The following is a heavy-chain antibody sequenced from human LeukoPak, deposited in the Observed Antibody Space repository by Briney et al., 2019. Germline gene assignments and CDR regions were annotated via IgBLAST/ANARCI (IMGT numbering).Heavy chain of an antibody. D-gene: IGHD5-24*01. Sequence: PSETLSLTCTVSGGSVSSGSYYWSWIRQPPGKGLEWIGYIYYSGSTNYNPSLKSRVTISVDTSKNQFFLKLSSVTAADTAVFYCASSEMATVEYYFDQWGQGTLVTVSS. CDR2: IYYSGST. J-gene: IGHJ4*02. CDR3: ASSEMATVEYYFDQ. CDR1: GGSVSSGSYY. V-gene: IGHV4-61*01.